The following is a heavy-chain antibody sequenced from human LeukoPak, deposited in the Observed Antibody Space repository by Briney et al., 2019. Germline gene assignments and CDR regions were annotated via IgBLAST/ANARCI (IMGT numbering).Heavy chain of an antibody. CDR1: GYTFTGYY. CDR2: INPNSGGT. Sequence: ASVKVSCKASGYTFTGYYMHWVRQAPGQGLEWMGWINPNSGGTNYAQKFQGRVTMTRDTSISTAYMELSRLRSDDTAVYYCARPWPSWYIWFDPWGQGTLVTVSS. V-gene: IGHV1-2*02. J-gene: IGHJ5*02. CDR3: ARPWPSWYIWFDP.